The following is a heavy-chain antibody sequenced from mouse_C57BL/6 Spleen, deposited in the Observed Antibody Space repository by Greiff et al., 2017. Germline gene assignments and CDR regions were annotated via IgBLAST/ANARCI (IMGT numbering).Heavy chain of an antibody. CDR3: AMRVATDAMDY. Sequence: EVQLVESEGGLVQPGSSMKLSCTASGFTFSDYYMAWVRQVPEKGLEWVANINYDGSSTYYLDSLKSRCIISRDNAKNILYLQMSSLKSEDTATYDCAMRVATDAMDYWGQGTSVTVSS. V-gene: IGHV5-16*01. D-gene: IGHD1-1*02. CDR1: GFTFSDYY. J-gene: IGHJ4*01. CDR2: INYDGSST.